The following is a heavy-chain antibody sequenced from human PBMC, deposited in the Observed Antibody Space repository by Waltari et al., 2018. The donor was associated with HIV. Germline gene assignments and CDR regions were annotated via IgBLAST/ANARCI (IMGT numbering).Heavy chain of an antibody. CDR2: MNPNSGNT. D-gene: IGHD2-15*01. J-gene: IGHJ5*02. Sequence: QVQLVQSGAEVKKPGASVKVSCKASGYTFTSYDINWVRQATGQGLEWMGWMNPNSGNTGDAQKFQGRVTMTRNTSISTAYMELSSLRSEDTAVYYCARGGCSGGSCYRGWFDPWGQGTLVTVSS. V-gene: IGHV1-8*01. CDR3: ARGGCSGGSCYRGWFDP. CDR1: GYTFTSYD.